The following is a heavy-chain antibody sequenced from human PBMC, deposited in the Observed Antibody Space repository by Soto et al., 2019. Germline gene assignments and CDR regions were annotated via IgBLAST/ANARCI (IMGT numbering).Heavy chain of an antibody. CDR1: GYTFTGYY. CDR3: AREYCSSTSCYEFDY. V-gene: IGHV1-2*04. J-gene: IGHJ4*02. Sequence: QVQLVQSGAEVKKPGASVKVSCKASGYTFTGYYMHWVRQAPGQGLEWMGWINPNSGGTNYAQKFQGWVTMTRDTSIRTAYMELSRLRSDDTAVYYCAREYCSSTSCYEFDYWGQGNLATVSS. CDR2: INPNSGGT. D-gene: IGHD2-2*01.